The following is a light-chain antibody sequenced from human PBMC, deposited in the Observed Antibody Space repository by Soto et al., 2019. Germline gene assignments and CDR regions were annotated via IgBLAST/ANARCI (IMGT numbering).Light chain of an antibody. J-gene: IGLJ1*01. CDR2: EVS. CDR3: SSYAGSNNFGV. Sequence: QSALAQPPSAPGSPGPSVTISCTVTSSDVGGYNSVSWYQQHPGKAPKLMIYEVSKRPSGVPDRFSGSKSGNTASLTVSGLQAEDEADYYCSSYAGSNNFGVFGTGTKVTVL. CDR1: SSDVGGYNS. V-gene: IGLV2-8*01.